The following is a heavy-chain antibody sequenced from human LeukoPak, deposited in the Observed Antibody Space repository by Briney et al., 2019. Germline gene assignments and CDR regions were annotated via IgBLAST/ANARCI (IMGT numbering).Heavy chain of an antibody. Sequence: SVKVSCKASGGTFSSYAISWVRQAPGQGLEWMGGIIPIFGTANYAQKFQGRVTITTDESTSTAYMELSRLRSEDTAVYYCASLVGYDFWSGYSSPTSYYYYYMDVWGKGTTVTVSS. D-gene: IGHD3-3*01. CDR1: GGTFSSYA. V-gene: IGHV1-69*05. CDR2: IIPIFGTA. CDR3: ASLVGYDFWSGYSSPTSYYYYYMDV. J-gene: IGHJ6*03.